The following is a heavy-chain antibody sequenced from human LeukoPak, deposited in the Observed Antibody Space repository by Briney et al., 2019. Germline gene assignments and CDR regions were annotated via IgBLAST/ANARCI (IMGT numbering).Heavy chain of an antibody. Sequence: ASVKVSCKASGYTFTRYAMNWVRQATGQGLEWMGWMSPNSGDTGYAQKFQGRVTMTSDSSISTAYMELSSLRSEDTAIYYCVRTPPNWGFDYWGQGTLVTVSS. CDR1: GYTFTRYA. D-gene: IGHD7-27*01. CDR3: VRTPPNWGFDY. CDR2: MSPNSGDT. V-gene: IGHV1-8*01. J-gene: IGHJ4*02.